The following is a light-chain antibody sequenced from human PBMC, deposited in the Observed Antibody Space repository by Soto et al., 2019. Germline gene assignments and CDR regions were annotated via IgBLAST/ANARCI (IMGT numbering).Light chain of an antibody. CDR3: QQSFSPLWT. CDR2: AAS. V-gene: IGKV1-39*01. J-gene: IGKJ1*01. Sequence: DIQMTQSPSSLSASVGDRVTITCRASQSISNYLNWYQQKPGKAPKLLIYAASSMQSGVPSRFSGSGSETDFTLTISSLQPDHSATYYCQQSFSPLWTFGQGTKVE. CDR1: QSISNY.